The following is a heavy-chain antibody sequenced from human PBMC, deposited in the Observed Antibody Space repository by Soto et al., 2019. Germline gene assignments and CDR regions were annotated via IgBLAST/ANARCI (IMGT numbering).Heavy chain of an antibody. Sequence: SETLSLTCSVSGGSISISNYYWAWIRQPPGKGLEWIGSIYYIGNTYYNPSLKSRVTMSVDTSKNQFSLKVTSVTAADTAIYYCAREDRTNGYNYDYWGQGTLVTVSS. V-gene: IGHV4-39*01. CDR3: AREDRTNGYNYDY. CDR1: GGSISISNYY. CDR2: IYYIGNT. J-gene: IGHJ4*02. D-gene: IGHD1-1*01.